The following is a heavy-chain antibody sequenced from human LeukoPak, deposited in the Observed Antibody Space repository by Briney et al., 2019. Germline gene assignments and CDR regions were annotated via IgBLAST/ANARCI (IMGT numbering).Heavy chain of an antibody. J-gene: IGHJ4*02. Sequence: GESLKISCKGSRDTFTNYWIGWVRQVPGKGLEWMGIIYPDDSDTRYSPSFQGQVTISADKSISTAYLQWSSLKASDTAMYYCARHPDYGGNSDLWGQGTLVTVSS. CDR3: ARHPDYGGNSDL. CDR1: RDTFTNYW. V-gene: IGHV5-51*01. CDR2: IYPDDSDT. D-gene: IGHD4-23*01.